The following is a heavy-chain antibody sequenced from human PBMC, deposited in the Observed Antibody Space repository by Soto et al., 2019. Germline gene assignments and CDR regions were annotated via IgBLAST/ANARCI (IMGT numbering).Heavy chain of an antibody. Sequence: PWWSLRLSCSASVFTCSSYGMHWFRQAPGKGLEWVAVISYDGSNKYYADSVKGRFTISRDNSKNTLYLQMNSLRAEDTAVYYCAKEEYYYDSSGYPGDYWGQGTLVTVSS. CDR1: VFTCSSYG. V-gene: IGHV3-30*18. D-gene: IGHD3-22*01. CDR3: AKEEYYYDSSGYPGDY. CDR2: ISYDGSNK. J-gene: IGHJ4*02.